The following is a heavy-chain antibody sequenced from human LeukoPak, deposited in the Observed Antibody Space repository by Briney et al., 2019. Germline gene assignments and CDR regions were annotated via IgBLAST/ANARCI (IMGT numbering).Heavy chain of an antibody. CDR2: IHYTGST. J-gene: IGHJ5*02. CDR3: ARGGYYGSGNDFRFDP. V-gene: IGHV4-61*05. CDR1: DGSISSSSYY. Sequence: SETLSLTCTVSDGSISSSSYYWGWIRQPPGKGLECIGYIHYTGSTNYNPSLKSRVTISVETPKNQFSLKLKSVTAADTAVYYCARGGYYGSGNDFRFDPWGQGTLVTVYS. D-gene: IGHD3-10*01.